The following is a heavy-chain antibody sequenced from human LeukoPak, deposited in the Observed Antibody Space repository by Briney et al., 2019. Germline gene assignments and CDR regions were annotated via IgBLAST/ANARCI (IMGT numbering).Heavy chain of an antibody. J-gene: IGHJ4*02. D-gene: IGHD2-15*01. CDR2: ISGIVSST. Sequence: GGSLRLSCAASAFNFSNYAMTWVRQAPGKGLEWVSSISGIVSSTYYADSVKGRFTISRDNSKNTLYLQMNSLRAEDTAVYYCAKDGVVKTSRPYYFDFWGQGTLVTVSS. V-gene: IGHV3-23*01. CDR1: AFNFSNYA. CDR3: AKDGVVKTSRPYYFDF.